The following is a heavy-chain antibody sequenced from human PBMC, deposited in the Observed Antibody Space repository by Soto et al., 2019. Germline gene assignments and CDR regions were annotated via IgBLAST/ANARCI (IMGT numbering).Heavy chain of an antibody. V-gene: IGHV3-33*01. J-gene: IGHJ5*01. CDR3: AREADSVLLWFGNVDS. CDR1: KFIFMSYG. D-gene: IGHD3-10*01. CDR2: IWYDGTNK. Sequence: QVQLVESGGGVVQPGRSLRLSCAASKFIFMSYGMHWVRQAPGKGLEWVAFIWYDGTNKFYGDSVKGRFTISRDNSKNTLYLQMDSLRAEDTAVYYCAREADSVLLWFGNVDSWGRGTLVTVSS.